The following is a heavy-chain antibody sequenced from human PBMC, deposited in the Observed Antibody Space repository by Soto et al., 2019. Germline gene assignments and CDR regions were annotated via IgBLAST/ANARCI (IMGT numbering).Heavy chain of an antibody. D-gene: IGHD6-19*01. CDR2: IYYSGST. CDR3: ARGPGSGWYDY. V-gene: IGHV4-31*03. J-gene: IGHJ4*02. CDR1: GGSISSGDYY. Sequence: QVQLQESGPGLVKPSQTLSLTCTVSGGSISSGDYYWMWIRQHPGKGLEWIGYIYYSGSTYYNPSLKSRVTILVDTSKNQFSLKLSSVTAADTAVYYCARGPGSGWYDYWGQGTLVTVSS.